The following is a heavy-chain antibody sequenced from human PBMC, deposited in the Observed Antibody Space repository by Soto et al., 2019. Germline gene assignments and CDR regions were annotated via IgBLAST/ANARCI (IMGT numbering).Heavy chain of an antibody. CDR2: IYYSGST. J-gene: IGHJ4*02. Sequence: ETLSLTCTVSGGSISSSSYYWGWIRQPPGKGLEWIGSIYYSGSTYYNPSLKSRVTISVDTSKNQFSLKLSSVTAADTAVYYCARLPYYDFWSGSYFDYWGQGTLVTVSS. V-gene: IGHV4-39*01. D-gene: IGHD3-3*01. CDR1: GGSISSSSYY. CDR3: ARLPYYDFWSGSYFDY.